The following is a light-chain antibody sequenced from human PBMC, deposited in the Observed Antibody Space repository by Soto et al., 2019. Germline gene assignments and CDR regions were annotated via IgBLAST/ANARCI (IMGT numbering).Light chain of an antibody. Sequence: DVVMTQSPLSLPVTLGQPASISCRSSQSLIHSDGNTYLNWFQQRPGQSPRRLIYKVSDRDSGVPDRFSGSGSGTDFTPKISRVEAEDVGIYYCMQGTQRPWTFGQGTEVEIK. V-gene: IGKV2-30*02. CDR1: QSLIHSDGNTY. CDR2: KVS. J-gene: IGKJ1*01. CDR3: MQGTQRPWT.